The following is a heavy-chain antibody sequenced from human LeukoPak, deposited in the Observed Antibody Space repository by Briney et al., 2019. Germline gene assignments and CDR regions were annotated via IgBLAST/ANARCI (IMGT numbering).Heavy chain of an antibody. Sequence: SGGSLRLSCAASGFTFSSYWMHWVRQAPGKGLVWVSRINSVGSSTNYADSVKGRFTISRDNAKNMLYLQMNSLRAEDTAVYYCARVRDYDYVWGRREDAFDIWGQGTMVTVSS. CDR3: ARVRDYDYVWGRREDAFDI. CDR1: GFTFSSYW. CDR2: INSVGSST. V-gene: IGHV3-74*01. J-gene: IGHJ3*02. D-gene: IGHD3-16*01.